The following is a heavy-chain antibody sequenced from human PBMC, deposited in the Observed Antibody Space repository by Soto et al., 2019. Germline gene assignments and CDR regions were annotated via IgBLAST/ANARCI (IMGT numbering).Heavy chain of an antibody. D-gene: IGHD6-6*01. V-gene: IGHV4-39*07. J-gene: IGHJ4*02. CDR1: GGSVTNSSYY. CDR3: ARAPKVSGSSQTRPDF. Sequence: PSEPLSLTCTVSGGSVTNSSYYWGWIRQPPGKGLEWIGEISQSGNTNYSPSLKSRVSISIDTSKKQFSLNLASVSAADTAVYYCARAPKVSGSSQTRPDFWGQGTLVTVSS. CDR2: ISQSGNT.